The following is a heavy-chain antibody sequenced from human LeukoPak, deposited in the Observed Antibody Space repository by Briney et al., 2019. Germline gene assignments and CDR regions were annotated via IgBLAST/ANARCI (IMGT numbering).Heavy chain of an antibody. V-gene: IGHV3-20*04. CDR1: GFPFDDYG. CDR3: ARSGSGYDGDAFDI. CDR2: INWNGGST. D-gene: IGHD5-12*01. J-gene: IGHJ3*02. Sequence: GGSLRLSCAASGFPFDDYGMSWVRQVPGEGLEWVSAINWNGGSTGYADSVKGRFTISRDNSKNTLYLQMNSLRAEDTAVYYCARSGSGYDGDAFDIWGQGTMVTVSS.